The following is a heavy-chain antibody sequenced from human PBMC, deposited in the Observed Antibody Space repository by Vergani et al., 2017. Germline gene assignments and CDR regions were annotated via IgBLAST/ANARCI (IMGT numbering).Heavy chain of an antibody. J-gene: IGHJ6*02. CDR3: ARSKVVLAVYYYYGMDV. CDR1: GGTFSSYA. D-gene: IGHD2-2*01. CDR2: IIPIFGTA. Sequence: QVQLVQSGAEVKKPGSSVKVSCKASGGTFSSYAISWVRQAPGQGLEWMGRIIPIFGTANYAQKFQGRVTITADESTSTAYMELSSLRSEDTAVYYCARSKVVLAVYYYYGMDVWGQGTTVTVSS. V-gene: IGHV1-69*13.